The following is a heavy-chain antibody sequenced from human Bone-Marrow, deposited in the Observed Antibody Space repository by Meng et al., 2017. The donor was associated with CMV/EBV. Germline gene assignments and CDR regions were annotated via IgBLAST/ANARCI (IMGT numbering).Heavy chain of an antibody. CDR2: IYYTGST. J-gene: IGHJ4*02. Sequence: SETLSLTCTVSGDSISSDAYYWTWIRQPPGKGLEWIGYIYYTGSTYYNPFLRSRVIMSVDTSKNQFSLTLRSVTPADTAVYYCVREDDNSAHFDHWGQGTRVTGSS. D-gene: IGHD3-22*01. CDR1: GDSISSDAYY. V-gene: IGHV4-30-4*08. CDR3: VREDDNSAHFDH.